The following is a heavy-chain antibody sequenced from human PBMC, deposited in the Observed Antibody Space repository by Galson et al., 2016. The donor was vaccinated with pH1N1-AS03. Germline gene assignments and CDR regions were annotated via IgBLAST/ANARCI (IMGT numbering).Heavy chain of an antibody. J-gene: IGHJ4*02. Sequence: SCAASGFAFSDYTMHWVRPAPGKGLEWVAVTSYNGRNKYYTDSVQGRFSISRDNSKNTLHLQMISLRDEDTAVYFCARSPSSAWHNFDYWGQGALVVVST. V-gene: IGHV3-30-3*02. CDR1: GFAFSDYT. CDR2: TSYNGRNK. D-gene: IGHD6-19*01. CDR3: ARSPSSAWHNFDY.